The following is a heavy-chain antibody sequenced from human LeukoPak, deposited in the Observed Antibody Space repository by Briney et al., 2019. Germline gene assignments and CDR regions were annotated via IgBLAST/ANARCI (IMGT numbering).Heavy chain of an antibody. CDR1: GGSLSGYY. CDR2: INHSGST. Sequence: KPSETLSLTCAVYGGSLSGYYWSWTCQPPGKGLEWIGEINHSGSTNYNPSLKSRVTISVDTSKNQFSLKLSSVTAADTAVYYCARVPHDSSGYNYWGQGTLVTVSS. V-gene: IGHV4-34*01. J-gene: IGHJ4*02. CDR3: ARVPHDSSGYNY. D-gene: IGHD3-22*01.